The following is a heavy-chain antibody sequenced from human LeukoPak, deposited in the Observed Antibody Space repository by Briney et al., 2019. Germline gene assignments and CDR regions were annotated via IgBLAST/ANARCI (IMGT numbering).Heavy chain of an antibody. D-gene: IGHD6-13*01. CDR3: AKDLASSTWRFDF. J-gene: IGHJ4*02. V-gene: IGHV3-23*01. Sequence: HPGGSLRLSCAASGFTFSSYAMSWVRQAPGKGLEWVSSISGGGHTYYADSAKGRFTISRDISINTLFLQMSNLRAEDTALYYCAKDLASSTWRFDFWGQGTLVTVSS. CDR1: GFTFSSYA. CDR2: ISGGGHT.